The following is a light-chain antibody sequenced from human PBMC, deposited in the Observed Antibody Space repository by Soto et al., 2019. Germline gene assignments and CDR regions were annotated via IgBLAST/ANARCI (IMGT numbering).Light chain of an antibody. V-gene: IGLV2-23*01. CDR1: SSDVGSYNL. J-gene: IGLJ3*02. Sequence: QSALTQPASVSGSPGQSITVSCTGTSSDVGSYNLVSWYQQHPGKAPKLMIHEGSKRPSGVSNRFSGSKSGNTASLTISGLQAEDEAYYYCCSYAGSSIWVFGGGTKLPS. CDR3: CSYAGSSIWV. CDR2: EGS.